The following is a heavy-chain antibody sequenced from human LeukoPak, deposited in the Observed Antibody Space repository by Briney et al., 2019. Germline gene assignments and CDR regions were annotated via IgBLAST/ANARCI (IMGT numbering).Heavy chain of an antibody. J-gene: IGHJ3*02. CDR2: ISYDVSNK. Sequence: GGSLRLSCAASGFTFSSYGMHWVRQAPGKGLEWVAVISYDVSNKYYADSVKGRFTISRDNSKNTLYLQMNSLRAEDTAVYYCAKLVKGLLWFGELLYDAFDIWGQGTMVTVSS. CDR1: GFTFSSYG. D-gene: IGHD3-10*01. V-gene: IGHV3-30*18. CDR3: AKLVKGLLWFGELLYDAFDI.